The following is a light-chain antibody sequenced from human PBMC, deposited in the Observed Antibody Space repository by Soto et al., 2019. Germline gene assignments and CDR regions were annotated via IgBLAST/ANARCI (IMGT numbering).Light chain of an antibody. J-gene: IGLJ1*01. Sequence: QSVLTQPRSVSGSPGQSVTISCTGTSSDVGGYNYVSWYQQYPGKAPKLMIYDVTKRPSGVPDRFSGSKSGNTASLSISGLQAEDEADYYCCSYAGTHIGYVFGSGTKVTV. CDR3: CSYAGTHIGYV. CDR1: SSDVGGYNY. V-gene: IGLV2-11*01. CDR2: DVT.